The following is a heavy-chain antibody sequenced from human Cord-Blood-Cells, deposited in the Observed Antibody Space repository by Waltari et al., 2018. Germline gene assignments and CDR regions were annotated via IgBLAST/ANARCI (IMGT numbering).Heavy chain of an antibody. J-gene: IGHJ5*02. CDR3: ARGSDDFWSGYHQYNWFDP. CDR2: ITNSGST. V-gene: IGHV4-34*01. Sequence: QVQLQQWGAGLLKPSETLSLTCAVYGGSFSGYYWSWIRQPPGKGLEWIGEITNSGSTNSSPSLKSRVAISVDASKNPFSRKLSSVTAAETAVYYCARGSDDFWSGYHQYNWFDPWGQGTLVTVSS. D-gene: IGHD3-3*01. CDR1: GGSFSGYY.